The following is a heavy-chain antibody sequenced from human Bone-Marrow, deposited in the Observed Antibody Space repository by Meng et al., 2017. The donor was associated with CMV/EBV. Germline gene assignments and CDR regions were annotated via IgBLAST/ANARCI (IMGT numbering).Heavy chain of an antibody. CDR3: ARGALAVYCSGGSCYSEWYFDL. D-gene: IGHD2-15*01. V-gene: IGHV3-74*01. CDR1: GFTFSNHW. Sequence: GESLKIPCAASGFTFSNHWMHWVRQAPGKGLVWVSRMYIDGSSTSYADSVKGRFSISRDNGKNTLYLQTNSLRAEDTAVYFCARGALAVYCSGGSCYSEWYFDLWGRGTLVTVSS. CDR2: MYIDGSST. J-gene: IGHJ2*01.